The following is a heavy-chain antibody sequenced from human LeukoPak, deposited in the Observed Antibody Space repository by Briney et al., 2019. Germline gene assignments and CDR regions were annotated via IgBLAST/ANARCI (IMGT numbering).Heavy chain of an antibody. CDR3: AVLNY. CDR1: GFTFSSYA. J-gene: IGHJ4*02. CDR2: MSYDGSNK. Sequence: PGGSLRLSCAASGFTFSSYAMHWVRQAPGKGLEWVAVMSYDGSNKYYADSVRGRFTISRDNSKNTLYLQMNSLRAEDTAVYYCAVLNYWGQGTLVTVSS. V-gene: IGHV3-30-3*01.